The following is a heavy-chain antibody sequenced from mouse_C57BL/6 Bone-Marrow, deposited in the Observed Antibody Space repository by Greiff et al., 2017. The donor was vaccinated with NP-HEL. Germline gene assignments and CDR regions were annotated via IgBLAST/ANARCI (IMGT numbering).Heavy chain of an antibody. V-gene: IGHV5-15*01. CDR3: ARWGLGPYAMDY. Sequence: EVKLQESGGGLVQPGGSLKLSCAASGFTFSDCGMAWVRQAPRKGPEWVAFISNLAYSIYYADTVTGRFTISRENAKNTLYLEMSSLRSEDTAMYYCARWGLGPYAMDYWGQGTSVTVSS. D-gene: IGHD4-1*01. CDR2: ISNLAYSI. CDR1: GFTFSDCG. J-gene: IGHJ4*01.